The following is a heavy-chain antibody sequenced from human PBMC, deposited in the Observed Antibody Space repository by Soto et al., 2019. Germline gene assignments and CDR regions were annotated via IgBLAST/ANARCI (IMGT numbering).Heavy chain of an antibody. CDR1: GYSIRNGYY. CDR3: ARATYFSGSGSDYNLGYSYYYDC. D-gene: IGHD3-10*01. CDR2: IYHSGST. V-gene: IGHV4-38-2*02. Sequence: SETLSLTCTVSGYSIRNGYYWGWIRQPPGKGLEWIGSIYHSGSTYYNPSLKRRVTISVDASENHFPLKLSSVTAAATAVYYCARATYFSGSGSDYNLGYSYYYDCWGQGTLVTVSS. J-gene: IGHJ4*02.